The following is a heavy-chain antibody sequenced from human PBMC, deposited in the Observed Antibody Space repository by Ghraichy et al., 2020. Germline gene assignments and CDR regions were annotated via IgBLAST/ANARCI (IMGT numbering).Heavy chain of an antibody. Sequence: SGPTLVKPTQTLTLTCTFSGFSLSTSGVGVGWIRQPPGKALEWLALIYWNDDKRYSPSLKSRLTITKDTSKNQVVLTMTNMDPVDTATYYCAHRRDSSVRVEYYFDYWGQGTLVTVSS. CDR2: IYWNDDK. CDR3: AHRRDSSVRVEYYFDY. CDR1: GFSLSTSGVG. J-gene: IGHJ4*02. V-gene: IGHV2-5*01. D-gene: IGHD6-25*01.